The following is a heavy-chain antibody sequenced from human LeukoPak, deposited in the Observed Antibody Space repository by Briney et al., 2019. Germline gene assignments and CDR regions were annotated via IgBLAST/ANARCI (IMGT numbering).Heavy chain of an antibody. CDR3: ARGATILGSKGYMDV. D-gene: IGHD3-3*01. J-gene: IGHJ6*03. V-gene: IGHV1-69*05. CDR2: IIPIFGTA. CDR1: GGTFSSYA. Sequence: SVRVSCTASGGTFSSYAISWVRQAPGQGLEWMGGIIPIFGTANYAQKFQGRVTTTTDESTSTAYMELSSLRSEDTAVYYCARGATILGSKGYMDVWGKGNTVTVSS.